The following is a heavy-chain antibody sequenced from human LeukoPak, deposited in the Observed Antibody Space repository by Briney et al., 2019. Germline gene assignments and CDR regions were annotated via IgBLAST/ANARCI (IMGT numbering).Heavy chain of an antibody. J-gene: IGHJ6*02. CDR1: GFSFSTNP. D-gene: IGHD6-13*01. V-gene: IGHV3-23*01. CDR2: ISPDRT. Sequence: GGSLRLSCAASGFSFSTNPMSWVRQAPGKGLEWVSAISPDRTYYADSVKGRLTISRESAKNSLYLQMNSLRAGDTAVYYCARAGSSWYGGANGMDVWGQGTTVTVSS. CDR3: ARAGSSWYGGANGMDV.